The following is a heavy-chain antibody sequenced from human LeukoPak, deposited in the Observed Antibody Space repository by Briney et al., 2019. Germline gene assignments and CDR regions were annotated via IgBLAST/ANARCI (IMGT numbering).Heavy chain of an antibody. CDR3: AADYYGSGSYYYFDY. CDR2: IYYSGST. J-gene: IGHJ4*02. Sequence: SETLSLTRTVSGGSISSSSYYWGWIRQPPGKGLEWIGSIYYSGSTYYNPSLKSRVTISVDTSKNQFSLKLSSVTAADTAVYYCAADYYGSGSYYYFDYWGQGTLVTVSS. D-gene: IGHD3-10*01. V-gene: IGHV4-39*01. CDR1: GGSISSSSYY.